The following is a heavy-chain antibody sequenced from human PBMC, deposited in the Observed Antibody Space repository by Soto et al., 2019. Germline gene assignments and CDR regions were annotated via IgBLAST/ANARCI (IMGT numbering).Heavy chain of an antibody. V-gene: IGHV1-46*03. Sequence: GASVKVSCKASGYTFTSYYMHWVRQAPGQGLEWMGIINPSGGSTSYAQKFQGRVTMTRDTSTSTVYMELSSLRSEDTAVYYCARSGDYGDFEKSKLYYYYMDVWGKGTTVTVSS. D-gene: IGHD4-17*01. J-gene: IGHJ6*03. CDR1: GYTFTSYY. CDR2: INPSGGST. CDR3: ARSGDYGDFEKSKLYYYYMDV.